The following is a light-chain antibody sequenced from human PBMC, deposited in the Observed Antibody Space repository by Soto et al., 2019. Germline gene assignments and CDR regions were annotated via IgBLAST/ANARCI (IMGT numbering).Light chain of an antibody. Sequence: DIQMTQSPSTLSASVGDRVTITCRASQSISSWLAWYQQKPGKAPKLLIYKASTLESGVPSRFSGSGSGTEFTLPLSSLQPDDFAPYYCHQSFTFGPGTKVDIK. V-gene: IGKV1-5*03. CDR1: QSISSW. CDR2: KAS. J-gene: IGKJ3*01. CDR3: HQSFT.